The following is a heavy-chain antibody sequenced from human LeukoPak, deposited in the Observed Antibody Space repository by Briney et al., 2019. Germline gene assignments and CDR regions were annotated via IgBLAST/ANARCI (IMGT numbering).Heavy chain of an antibody. CDR1: GYTFTRYA. D-gene: IGHD3-22*01. Sequence: SVTVSCKASGYTFTRYAMNWVRQAPGQGLEWMGGIIPIFGTANYAQKFQGRVTITADESTSTAYMELSSLRSEDTAVYYCARGRGYDSSGYFLYWGQGTLVTVSS. V-gene: IGHV1-69*13. CDR3: ARGRGYDSSGYFLY. CDR2: IIPIFGTA. J-gene: IGHJ4*02.